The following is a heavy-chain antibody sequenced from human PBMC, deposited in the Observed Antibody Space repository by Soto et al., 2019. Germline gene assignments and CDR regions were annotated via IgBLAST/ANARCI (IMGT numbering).Heavy chain of an antibody. J-gene: IGHJ5*02. CDR2: IYYSGST. Sequence: QVQLQESGPGLVKPSQTLSLTCTVSGGSISSGGYYWSWIRQHPGKGLEWIGYIYYSGSTYYNPSLKSRVTLAVDTSKNQFSLKLSSVTAADTAVYYCARFDYYDRPNKNWFDPWGQGTLVTVSS. CDR3: ARFDYYDRPNKNWFDP. D-gene: IGHD3-22*01. CDR1: GGSISSGGYY. V-gene: IGHV4-31*03.